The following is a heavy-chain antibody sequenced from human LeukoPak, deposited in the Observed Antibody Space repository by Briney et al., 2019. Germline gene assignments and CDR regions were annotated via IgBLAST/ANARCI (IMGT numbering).Heavy chain of an antibody. CDR3: SLARSEYHYGMDV. CDR1: GDSVSSISVA. CDR2: TYYRSKWYY. J-gene: IGHJ6*02. V-gene: IGHV6-1*01. Sequence: PQTLSLTCAISGDSVSSISVAWNWIRQSPSRGLEWLGRTYYRSKWYYEYAVSVKSRINISPDTFKNQFSLQLTSVTPEDTAVYYCSLARSEYHYGMDVWGQGTTVTVSS.